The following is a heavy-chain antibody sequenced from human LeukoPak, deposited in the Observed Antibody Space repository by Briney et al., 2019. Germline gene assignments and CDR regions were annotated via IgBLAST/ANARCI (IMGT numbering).Heavy chain of an antibody. CDR3: ANTGRITMGPRGWYFDL. CDR2: IRYDGSNK. J-gene: IGHJ2*01. V-gene: IGHV3-30*02. D-gene: IGHD3-10*01. Sequence: PGGSLRLSCAASGFTFSSYGMHWVRQAPGKGLEWVAFIRYDGSNKYYADSVKGRFTISRDNSKNTLYLQMNSLRAEDTAVYYCANTGRITMGPRGWYFDLWGRGTLVTVSS. CDR1: GFTFSSYG.